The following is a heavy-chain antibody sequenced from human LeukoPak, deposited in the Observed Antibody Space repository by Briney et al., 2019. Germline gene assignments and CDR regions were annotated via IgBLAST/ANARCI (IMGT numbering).Heavy chain of an antibody. D-gene: IGHD5-18*01. CDR3: ARGDRGYSYGYSFFDN. Sequence: GVSLRLSCAASGFTFSSYSMNWVRQAPGKGLEWVSSISSSSSYIYYADSVKGRFTISRDNAKNSLYLQMNSLRVEDTAVYYCARGDRGYSYGYSFFDNWGQGTLVTDSS. CDR1: GFTFSSYS. CDR2: ISSSSSYI. V-gene: IGHV3-21*01. J-gene: IGHJ4*02.